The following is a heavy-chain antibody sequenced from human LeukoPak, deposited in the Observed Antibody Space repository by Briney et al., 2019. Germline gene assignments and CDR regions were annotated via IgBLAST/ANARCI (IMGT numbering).Heavy chain of an antibody. V-gene: IGHV3-21*01. D-gene: IGHD4-23*01. J-gene: IGHJ4*02. Sequence: GGSLRLSCAASGFTFSSYSMNWVRQAPGKGLEWVSSISSSSSYIYYADSVKGRFTISRDNAKNSLYLQMNSLRAEDTAVYYCARDYGGGGGFDYWGQGTLVNVSS. CDR1: GFTFSSYS. CDR2: ISSSSSYI. CDR3: ARDYGGGGGFDY.